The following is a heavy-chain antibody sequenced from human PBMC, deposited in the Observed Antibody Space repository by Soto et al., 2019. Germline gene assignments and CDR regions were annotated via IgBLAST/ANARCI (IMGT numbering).Heavy chain of an antibody. Sequence: PSQTLSLTCAISGDSVSSNSAAWNWIRQSPSRGLEWLGRTYYRSKWYNDYAVSVKSRITINPDTSKNQFSLQLNSVTPEDTAVYYCARDLHRVSGYDGGKIWRTPFDYWGQGTLVTVSS. CDR1: GDSVSSNSAA. D-gene: IGHD5-12*01. CDR3: ARDLHRVSGYDGGKIWRTPFDY. V-gene: IGHV6-1*01. J-gene: IGHJ4*02. CDR2: TYYRSKWYN.